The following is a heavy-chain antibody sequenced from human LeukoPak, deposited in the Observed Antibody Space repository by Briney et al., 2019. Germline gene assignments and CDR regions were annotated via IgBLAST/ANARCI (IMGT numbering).Heavy chain of an antibody. V-gene: IGHV1-2*02. Sequence: GASVKVSCKPSGYTLIDHYLHWVRQAPGQGLESLGWIDPDTGDTNYPQKFQGRVTMSRDTSSSTAYMELNRLRSDDTAVYYCARAGHNSNSGGYDFWGLGTPVTVSS. D-gene: IGHD3-22*01. CDR2: IDPDTGDT. CDR3: ARAGHNSNSGGYDF. CDR1: GYTLIDHY. J-gene: IGHJ4*02.